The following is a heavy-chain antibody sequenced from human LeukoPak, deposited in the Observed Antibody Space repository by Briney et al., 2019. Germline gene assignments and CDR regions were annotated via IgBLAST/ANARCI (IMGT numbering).Heavy chain of an antibody. V-gene: IGHV1-2*02. CDR2: INPNSGGT. Sequence: ASVKVSCKASGYTFTGYYMHWVRQAPGQGLEWMGWINPNSGGTNYAQKFQGRVTMTRDTSISTAYMELSRLRSDDTAVYYCASPGAVAGTPGPDAFDIWGQGTMVTVSS. CDR1: GYTFTGYY. D-gene: IGHD6-19*01. CDR3: ASPGAVAGTPGPDAFDI. J-gene: IGHJ3*02.